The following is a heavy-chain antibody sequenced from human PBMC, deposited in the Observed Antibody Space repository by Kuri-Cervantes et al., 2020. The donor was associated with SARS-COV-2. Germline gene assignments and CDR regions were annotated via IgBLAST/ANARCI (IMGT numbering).Heavy chain of an antibody. CDR3: ARGRNSDGYNFAYYYYYGMDV. CDR2: MNPNSGNT. V-gene: IGHV1-8*02. CDR1: GYTFTSYG. J-gene: IGHJ6*02. D-gene: IGHD5-24*01. Sequence: ASVKVSCKASGYTFTSYGISWVRQAPGQGLEWMGWMNPNSGNTGYAQKFQGRVTMTRNTSISTAYMELSSLRSEDTAVYYCARGRNSDGYNFAYYYYYGMDVWGQGTTVTVSS.